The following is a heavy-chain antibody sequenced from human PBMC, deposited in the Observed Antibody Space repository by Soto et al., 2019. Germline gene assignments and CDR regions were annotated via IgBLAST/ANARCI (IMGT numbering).Heavy chain of an antibody. Sequence: EVQLVESGGGLVQPGGSLRLSCAASGLTFTSYNMNWVRQAPGKGLEWVSFISSSSSTIYYADSVKGRFTISRDNAKNSLYLQMNSLRDEDTAVYYCARERGYTYGFDFWGQGALVTVSS. D-gene: IGHD5-18*01. CDR3: ARERGYTYGFDF. CDR1: GLTFTSYN. V-gene: IGHV3-48*02. J-gene: IGHJ4*02. CDR2: ISSSSSTI.